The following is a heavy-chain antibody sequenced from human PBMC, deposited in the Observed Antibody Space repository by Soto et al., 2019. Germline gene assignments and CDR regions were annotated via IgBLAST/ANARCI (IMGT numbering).Heavy chain of an antibody. CDR1: GFTFSSYG. J-gene: IGHJ4*02. CDR3: AKVMGVRGVTSGADN. V-gene: IGHV3-30*18. D-gene: IGHD3-10*01. CDR2: ISYDGSDN. Sequence: ESVGGVVQPGRSLRLSCAASGFTFSSYGMHWVRQPPGKGLEWVAVISYDGSDNYYADSVKGRFTISRHNSKNTLYLQMNSLRAEDTAVYYCAKVMGVRGVTSGADNWGQGTLVTVSS.